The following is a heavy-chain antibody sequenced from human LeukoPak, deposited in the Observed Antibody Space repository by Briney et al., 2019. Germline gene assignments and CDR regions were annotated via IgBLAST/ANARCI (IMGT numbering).Heavy chain of an antibody. CDR1: GFTFSSYA. V-gene: IGHV3-64*01. CDR2: ISSNGGST. D-gene: IGHD3-10*01. Sequence: GSLRLSCAASGFTFSSYAMHWVRQAPGKGLEYVSAISSNGGSTYYANSVKGRFTISRDNSKNTLYLQMGSLRAEDMAVYYCARGPGEFDYWGQGTLVTVSS. CDR3: ARGPGEFDY. J-gene: IGHJ4*02.